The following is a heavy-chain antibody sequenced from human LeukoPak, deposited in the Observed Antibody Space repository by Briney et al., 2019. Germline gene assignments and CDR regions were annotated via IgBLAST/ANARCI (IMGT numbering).Heavy chain of an antibody. CDR3: VGGVENHFDS. J-gene: IGHJ4*02. D-gene: IGHD1-14*01. CDR1: GFTFSAYH. Sequence: GGSLRLSCAASGFTFSAYHMSWIRQAPGKGLEWVSYISQSANSIFYADSVKGRFTISRDDDKNSLYLQMNNLRAEDTAVYYCVGGVENHFDSWGQGTLVTVSS. V-gene: IGHV3-11*04. CDR2: ISQSANSI.